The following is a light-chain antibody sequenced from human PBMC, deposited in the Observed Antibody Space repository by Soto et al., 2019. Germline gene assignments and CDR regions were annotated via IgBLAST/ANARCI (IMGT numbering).Light chain of an antibody. CDR3: QQYNYWPPWT. CDR2: GAS. Sequence: EIVMTQSPATLSVSPGERATLSCGASQSVSSNLAWYQQKPGQAPRLFIYGASTRATGIPARFSGSGSGTDFTLTISSLQSEDFAVYYCQQYNYWPPWTFGQGTKVESK. J-gene: IGKJ1*01. V-gene: IGKV3-15*01. CDR1: QSVSSN.